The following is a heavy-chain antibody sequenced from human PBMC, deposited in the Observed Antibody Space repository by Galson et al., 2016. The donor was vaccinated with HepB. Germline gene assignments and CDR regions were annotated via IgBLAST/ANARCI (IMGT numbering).Heavy chain of an antibody. CDR3: AKGPPNLAY. Sequence: SLRLSCAASGLSFSSHWLSWVRQAPGKGLEWVANIKEDGDEEFYVDSVKGRFTISRDNAKNSLFLQMNSLTTHDTAVYYWAKGPPNLAYWGQGALVTVSS. CDR2: IKEDGDEE. J-gene: IGHJ4*02. CDR1: GLSFSSHW. V-gene: IGHV3-7*03.